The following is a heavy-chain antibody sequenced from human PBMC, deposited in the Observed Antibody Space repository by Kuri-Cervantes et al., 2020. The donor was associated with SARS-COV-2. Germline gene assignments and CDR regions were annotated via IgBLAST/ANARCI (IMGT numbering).Heavy chain of an antibody. V-gene: IGHV1-46*01. D-gene: IGHD3-10*01. CDR2: INPDGGGT. CDR3: ARDRGSGSCYDY. Sequence: ASVKVSCKTSGYTFTRYHIHWVRRARGQGLEWLGVINPDGGGTSYAPTFKGRVTMTSDTSTSTVYMELSSLKSDDTAICYCARDRGSGSCYDYWGQGTLVTVSS. CDR1: GYTFTRYH. J-gene: IGHJ4*02.